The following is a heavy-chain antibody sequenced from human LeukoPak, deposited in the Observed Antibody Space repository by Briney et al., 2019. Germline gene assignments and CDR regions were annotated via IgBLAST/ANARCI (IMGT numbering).Heavy chain of an antibody. V-gene: IGHV3-23*01. Sequence: GGSLRLSCAASGFTFSSYAMSWVRQAPGKGLEWVSAISGSGGSTYYADSVKGRFTISRDNSKNTLYLQMNSLRAEDTAVYYCAKMEYAVVPAAMGNWFDPWGQGTLVTVSS. J-gene: IGHJ5*02. CDR3: AKMEYAVVPAAMGNWFDP. CDR2: ISGSGGST. CDR1: GFTFSSYA. D-gene: IGHD2-2*01.